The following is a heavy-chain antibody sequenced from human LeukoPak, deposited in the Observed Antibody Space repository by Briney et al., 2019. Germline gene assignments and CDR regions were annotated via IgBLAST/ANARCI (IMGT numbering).Heavy chain of an antibody. V-gene: IGHV3-21*01. CDR1: GFTFSSYT. J-gene: IGHJ4*02. Sequence: GGSLRLSCAASGFTFSSYTMNWVRQAPGKGLEWVSSISSTSSYIYYADSVKGRFTISRDNAKNALYLQMNSLRAEDTAVYYCAKDLHYGSADYWGQGTLVTVSS. CDR2: ISSTSSYI. CDR3: AKDLHYGSADY. D-gene: IGHD3-10*01.